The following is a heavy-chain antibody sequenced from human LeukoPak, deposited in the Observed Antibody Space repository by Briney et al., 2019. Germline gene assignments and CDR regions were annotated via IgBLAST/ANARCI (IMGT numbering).Heavy chain of an antibody. J-gene: IGHJ4*02. CDR3: ARERYHTWTQNHFDY. Sequence: KPSETLSLTCTVSGGSISSGDYYWSWIRQPPGKGLEWIGYIFYSGSTYYNPSLKSRVTISVDTSKNQFSLQLSSVTAADTAVYYCARERYHTWTQNHFDYWGQGTLVTVSS. V-gene: IGHV4-30-4*01. CDR1: GGSISSGDYY. CDR2: IFYSGST. D-gene: IGHD3/OR15-3a*01.